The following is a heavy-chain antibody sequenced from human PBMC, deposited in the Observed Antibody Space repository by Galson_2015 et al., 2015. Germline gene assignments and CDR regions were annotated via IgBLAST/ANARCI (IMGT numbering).Heavy chain of an antibody. CDR3: ARGHYCSSTSCYWDYYYGMDV. Sequence: SLRLSCAASGFTFSSYGMHWVRQAPGKGLEWVAVISYDGSNKYYADSVKGRFTISRDNSKNTLYLQMNSLRAEDTAVYYCARGHYCSSTSCYWDYYYGMDVWGQGTTVTVSS. CDR2: ISYDGSNK. V-gene: IGHV3-30*03. CDR1: GFTFSSYG. D-gene: IGHD2-2*01. J-gene: IGHJ6*02.